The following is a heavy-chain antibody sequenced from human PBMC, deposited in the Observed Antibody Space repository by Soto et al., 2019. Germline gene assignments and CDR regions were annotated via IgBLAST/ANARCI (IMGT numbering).Heavy chain of an antibody. CDR3: ARGSIAAAAPFDY. Sequence: VGSLRLSCAASGYSISTYWMSWVRQAPGKGLEWVANVKQDGSEEYYVDSVKGRFTISRDNAKNSLYLQMNSLRAEDTAVYYCARGSIAAAAPFDYWGQGTLVNVSS. V-gene: IGHV3-7*01. CDR1: GYSISTYW. J-gene: IGHJ4*02. CDR2: VKQDGSEE. D-gene: IGHD6-13*01.